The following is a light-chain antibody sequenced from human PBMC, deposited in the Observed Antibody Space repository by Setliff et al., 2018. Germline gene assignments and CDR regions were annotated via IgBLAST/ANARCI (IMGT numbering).Light chain of an antibody. Sequence: QSALTQPASVSGSPGQSITISCTGTSSDIGGYNYVSWYQQHSGKAPKLMIYEVSNRPSGVSNRFSGSKSGNTASLTISGLQAEDEADYYCSSYASSSIPYVFGSGTKGTVL. V-gene: IGLV2-14*01. J-gene: IGLJ1*01. CDR1: SSDIGGYNY. CDR2: EVS. CDR3: SSYASSSIPYV.